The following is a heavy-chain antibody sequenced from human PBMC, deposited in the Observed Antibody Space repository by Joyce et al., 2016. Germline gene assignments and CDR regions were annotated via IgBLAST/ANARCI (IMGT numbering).Heavy chain of an antibody. CDR1: GFGFDDYG. CDR3: AKDAATRGYYYYGLDV. CDR2: ISWNSGSI. D-gene: IGHD1-26*01. Sequence: EVQLVESGGGLVQPGRSLRLSCTASGFGFDDYGMQWVRQVPGKGLEWVSTISWNSGSIGYADSVKGRFTISRDNAQSSLYLQMNNLRPEDTALYYCAKDAATRGYYYYGLDVWGPGTTVTVSS. V-gene: IGHV3-9*01. J-gene: IGHJ6*02.